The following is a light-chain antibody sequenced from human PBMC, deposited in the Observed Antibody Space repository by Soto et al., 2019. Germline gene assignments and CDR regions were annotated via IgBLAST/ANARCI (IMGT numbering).Light chain of an antibody. CDR2: KAS. CDR3: LQYNVYPLS. V-gene: IGKV1-5*03. Sequence: DIQMTQSPSTLSASVGDRVTITCRARQNINRWLAWYQQRPGKAPNLLIHKASTSEVGVPSRFSGSAFGTEFTLTISSLQPDDFAVYFCLQYNVYPLSFGGGTKVEIK. J-gene: IGKJ4*01. CDR1: QNINRW.